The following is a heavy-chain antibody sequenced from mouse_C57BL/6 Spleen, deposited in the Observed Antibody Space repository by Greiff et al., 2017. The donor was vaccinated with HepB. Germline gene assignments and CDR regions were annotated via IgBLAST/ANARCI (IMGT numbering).Heavy chain of an antibody. J-gene: IGHJ1*03. D-gene: IGHD2-1*01. CDR3: ALYYGNYDGYFDV. V-gene: IGHV14-2*01. CDR2: IDPEDGET. CDR1: GFNIKDYY. Sequence: DVKLQESGAELVKPGASVKLSCTASGFNIKDYYMHWVKQRTEQGLEWIGRIDPEDGETKYAPKFQGKATITADTSSNTAYLQLSSLTSEDTAVYYCALYYGNYDGYFDVWGTGTTVTVSS.